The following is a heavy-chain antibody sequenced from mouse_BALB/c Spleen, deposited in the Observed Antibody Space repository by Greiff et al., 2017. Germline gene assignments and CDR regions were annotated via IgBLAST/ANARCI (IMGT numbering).Heavy chain of an antibody. CDR2: ISNSGST. Sequence: EVKLQESGPSLVKPSQSLSLTCSVTGYSITSGYWNWIRQFPGNKLEYMGYISNSGSTYYNPTLKSRISITRDTSKNQYYLQLNSETTEDSATYCCAVESRVAYWGQGTLVTVSA. CDR1: GYSITSGY. V-gene: IGHV3-8*02. CDR3: AVESRVAY. J-gene: IGHJ3*01.